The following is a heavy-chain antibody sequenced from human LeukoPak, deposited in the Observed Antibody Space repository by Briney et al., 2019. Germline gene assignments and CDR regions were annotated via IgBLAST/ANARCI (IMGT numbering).Heavy chain of an antibody. Sequence: RGESLKIYCKVSGYRFTNYWIAWVRQMPGKGLDFMGIILPDDSDTRYNPSFRGQITISVDKSINTAYLQWNSLRASDTATYYCARQGAGASHYDDTGLPRGAFDVWGQGTMLTVSS. D-gene: IGHD3-22*01. V-gene: IGHV5-51*01. J-gene: IGHJ3*01. CDR2: ILPDDSDT. CDR1: GYRFTNYW. CDR3: ARQGAGASHYDDTGLPRGAFDV.